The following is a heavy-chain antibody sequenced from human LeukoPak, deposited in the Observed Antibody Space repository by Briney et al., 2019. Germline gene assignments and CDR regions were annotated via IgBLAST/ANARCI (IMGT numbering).Heavy chain of an antibody. CDR3: ARDGRGYSSGWYDPLGYYYYGMDV. Sequence: ASVKVSCKASGYTFTSYAMHWVRQAPGQRLEWMGWINAGNGNTKYSQKFQGRVTITRDTSASTAYMELSSLRSEDTAVYYCARDGRGYSSGWYDPLGYYYYGMDVWGQGTTVTVSS. J-gene: IGHJ6*02. CDR1: GYTFTSYA. V-gene: IGHV1-3*01. D-gene: IGHD6-19*01. CDR2: INAGNGNT.